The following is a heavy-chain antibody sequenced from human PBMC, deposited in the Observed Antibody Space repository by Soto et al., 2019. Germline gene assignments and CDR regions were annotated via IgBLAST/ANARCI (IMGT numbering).Heavy chain of an antibody. Sequence: QVQLQESGPGLVKPSGTLSLTCAVSGGSISSSNWWSWVRQPPGKGLEWIGEIDHSGSTNYNPSLKSRVTISVDKSKNQFSLKLSSVTAADTAVYYCARVGITMVRGVIITSYYYYGMDVWGQGTTVTVSS. J-gene: IGHJ6*02. CDR1: GGSISSSNW. V-gene: IGHV4-4*02. CDR3: ARVGITMVRGVIITSYYYYGMDV. CDR2: IDHSGST. D-gene: IGHD3-10*01.